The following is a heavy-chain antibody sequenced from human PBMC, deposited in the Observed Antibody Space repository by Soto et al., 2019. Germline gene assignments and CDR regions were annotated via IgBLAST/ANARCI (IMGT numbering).Heavy chain of an antibody. CDR1: GYTFTSYA. Sequence: GASVKVSCKASGYTFTSYAMHWVRQAPGQRLEWMGWINAGNGNTKYSQKFQGRVTITRDTSASTAYMELSSLRSEDTAVYYCAREDIVATHYYYYYGMDVWGQGTTVTVS. D-gene: IGHD5-12*01. CDR3: AREDIVATHYYYYYGMDV. V-gene: IGHV1-3*01. CDR2: INAGNGNT. J-gene: IGHJ6*02.